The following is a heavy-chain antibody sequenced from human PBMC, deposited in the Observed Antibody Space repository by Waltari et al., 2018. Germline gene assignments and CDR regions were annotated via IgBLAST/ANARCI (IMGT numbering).Heavy chain of an antibody. V-gene: IGHV4-59*01. CDR3: ACFFGGYGAWDY. Sequence: QVQLQESVPGLVQPSGTLSLTCTVSSGSISRFYSCWRRQPPGKGLEWIWYIYYSGSTNYNPSLKSRVTISVDTSKNQFSLKLSAVTAADTAVYYCACFFGGYGAWDYWGQGTLVTVSS. J-gene: IGHJ4*02. D-gene: IGHD3-3*01. CDR1: SGSISRFY. CDR2: IYYSGST.